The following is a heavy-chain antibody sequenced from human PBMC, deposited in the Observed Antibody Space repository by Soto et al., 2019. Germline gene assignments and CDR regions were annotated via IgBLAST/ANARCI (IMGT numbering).Heavy chain of an antibody. J-gene: IGHJ3*02. CDR1: GFIFSTYA. CDR3: AHPRGYGVFDAVDI. D-gene: IGHD4-17*01. Sequence: PGGSLRLSCAASGFIFSTYAMNWVRQAPGKGLEWVSAINRDSDTTYYAESVRGRFTISRDNSINALYLHMRSLRPEDTAVYYCAHPRGYGVFDAVDIWGQGTMVTVSS. CDR2: INRDSDTT. V-gene: IGHV3-23*01.